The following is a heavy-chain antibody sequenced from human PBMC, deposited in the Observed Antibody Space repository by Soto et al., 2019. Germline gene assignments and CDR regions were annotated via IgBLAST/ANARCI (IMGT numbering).Heavy chain of an antibody. D-gene: IGHD7-27*01. J-gene: IGHJ4*02. Sequence: SETLSLTCAVYGGSFSGYYWSWIRQPPGKGLEWIGEINHSGSTNYNPSLKSRVTISVDTSKNQFSLKLSSVTAADTAVYYCVRDPSANWGSSDYWGQGTLVTVSS. CDR1: GGSFSGYY. CDR2: INHSGST. V-gene: IGHV4-34*01. CDR3: VRDPSANWGSSDY.